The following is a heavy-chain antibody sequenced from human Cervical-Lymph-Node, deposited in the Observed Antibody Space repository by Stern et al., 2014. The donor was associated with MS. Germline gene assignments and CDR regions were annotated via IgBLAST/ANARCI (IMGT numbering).Heavy chain of an antibody. CDR1: GYTFSSYN. V-gene: IGHV1-8*01. D-gene: IGHD2-2*01. J-gene: IGHJ6*02. CDR3: ARGHCSSDNCFDYYGLDV. Sequence: QVQLVQSGAEVKKPGASVRVSCKASGYTFSSYNINWVRQAPGLGLEWMGWMNPKSGTTGSEQKFQGRVTLTTTSSTKTAYMELSSLRPEDTAVYYCARGHCSSDNCFDYYGLDVWGQGTAVTVSS. CDR2: MNPKSGTT.